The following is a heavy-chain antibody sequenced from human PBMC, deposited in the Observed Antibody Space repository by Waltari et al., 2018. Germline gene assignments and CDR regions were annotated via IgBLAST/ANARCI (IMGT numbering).Heavy chain of an antibody. CDR3: ASRDPLEGSYFDFDY. Sequence: QVQLQESGPGLVKPSETLSLTCAVSGYSISSGYYWGWIRQPPGKGLEWIGSIYHSGSTYYNPSLKSRVTISVDTSKNQFSLKLSSVTAADTAVYYCASRDPLEGSYFDFDYWGQGTLVTVSS. V-gene: IGHV4-38-2*01. J-gene: IGHJ4*02. CDR1: GYSISSGYY. D-gene: IGHD3-10*01. CDR2: IYHSGST.